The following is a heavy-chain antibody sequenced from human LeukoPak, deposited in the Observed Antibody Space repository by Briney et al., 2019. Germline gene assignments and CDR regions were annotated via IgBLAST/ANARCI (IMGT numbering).Heavy chain of an antibody. CDR3: ARYSTTGGPNWFDP. V-gene: IGHV4-59*08. D-gene: IGHD2/OR15-2a*01. Sequence: SSETLSLTCTVSGGSISGYFWGWIRQPPGKGLEWIGYIHYTGTTSYSPSLKSRVTISVDTPKNQFSLRLSSMTAADTAVYYCARYSTTGGPNWFDPWGQGTLVTVSS. CDR1: GGSISGYF. J-gene: IGHJ5*02. CDR2: IHYTGTT.